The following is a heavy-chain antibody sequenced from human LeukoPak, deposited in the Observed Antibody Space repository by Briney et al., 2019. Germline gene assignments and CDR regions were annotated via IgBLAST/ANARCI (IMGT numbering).Heavy chain of an antibody. CDR2: IKQDGSEK. J-gene: IGHJ4*02. CDR3: ARDTPATAILSTTFDY. CDR1: GFTFSGYW. V-gene: IGHV3-7*01. Sequence: QSGGSLRLSCAASGFTFSGYWMSWVRQAPGKGLEWVAYIKQDGSEKYYVDSVKGRFTISRDNAKNSLYLQMNSLRAEDTAVYYCARDTPATAILSTTFDYWGQGTLVTVSS. D-gene: IGHD2-2*02.